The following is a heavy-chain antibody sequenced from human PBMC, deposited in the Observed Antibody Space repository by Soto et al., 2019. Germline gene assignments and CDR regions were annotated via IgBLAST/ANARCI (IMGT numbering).Heavy chain of an antibody. D-gene: IGHD6-13*01. CDR2: ISGSGGST. CDR3: AKEVDYSSSWADIDD. Sequence: EVQLLESGGGLVQPGGSLRLSCAASGFTFSSYAMSWVRQAPGKGLEWVSAISGSGGSTYYADSVKGRFTITRDNSKYTVYLQVSSLRTWETAVYYCAKEVDYSSSWADIDDWGQGTRSTVS. J-gene: IGHJ4*02. V-gene: IGHV3-23*01. CDR1: GFTFSSYA.